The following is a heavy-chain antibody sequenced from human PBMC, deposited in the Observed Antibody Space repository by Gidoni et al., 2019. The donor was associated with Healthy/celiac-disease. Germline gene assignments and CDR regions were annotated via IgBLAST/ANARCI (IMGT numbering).Heavy chain of an antibody. Sequence: EVQLVESGGGLVKPGGCLRLSCAASGFTFSSYSMNWVRQAPGKGLEWVSSISSSSSYIYYADSVKGRFTISRDNAKNSLYLQMNSLRAEDTAVYYCAYSSQANWFDPWGQGTLVTVSS. V-gene: IGHV3-21*01. CDR2: ISSSSSYI. CDR1: GFTFSSYS. J-gene: IGHJ5*02. CDR3: AYSSQANWFDP. D-gene: IGHD6-13*01.